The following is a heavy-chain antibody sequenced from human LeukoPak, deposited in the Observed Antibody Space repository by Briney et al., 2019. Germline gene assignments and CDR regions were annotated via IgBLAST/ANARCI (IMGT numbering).Heavy chain of an antibody. Sequence: PGGSLRLSCAASGFTFSNYAMTWVRQAPGKGLEWVSGISGSGGSTYYADSVKGRFTISRDNSKNTLYLQMNSLRAEDTAVYYCAKGDFYDSSGYPYFDYWGQGTLVTVSS. D-gene: IGHD3-22*01. V-gene: IGHV3-23*01. CDR3: AKGDFYDSSGYPYFDY. J-gene: IGHJ4*02. CDR1: GFTFSNYA. CDR2: ISGSGGST.